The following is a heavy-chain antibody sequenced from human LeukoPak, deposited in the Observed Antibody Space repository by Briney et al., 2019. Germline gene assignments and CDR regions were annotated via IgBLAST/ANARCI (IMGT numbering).Heavy chain of an antibody. Sequence: SETLSLTCAVYGGSFSGYYWSWIRQPPGKGLEWIGEINHSGSTNYNPSLKSRVTISVDTSKNQFSLELSSVTAADTAVYYCARTYYYDSSGFDYWGQGTLVTVSS. CDR3: ARTYYYDSSGFDY. J-gene: IGHJ4*02. D-gene: IGHD3-22*01. CDR2: INHSGST. V-gene: IGHV4-34*01. CDR1: GGSFSGYY.